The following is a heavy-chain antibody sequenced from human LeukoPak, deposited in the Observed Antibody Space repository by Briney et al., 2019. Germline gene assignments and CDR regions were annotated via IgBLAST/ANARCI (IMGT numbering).Heavy chain of an antibody. CDR1: GGSFSSYY. CDR2: IYYSGST. D-gene: IGHD1-26*01. Sequence: PSETLSLTCAVYGGSFSSYYWSWIRQPPGKGLEWIGYIYYSGSTNYNPSLKSRVTISVDTSKNQFSLKLSSVTAADTAVYYCARDDGVGATNYFDYWGQGTLVTVSS. J-gene: IGHJ4*02. CDR3: ARDDGVGATNYFDY. V-gene: IGHV4-59*01.